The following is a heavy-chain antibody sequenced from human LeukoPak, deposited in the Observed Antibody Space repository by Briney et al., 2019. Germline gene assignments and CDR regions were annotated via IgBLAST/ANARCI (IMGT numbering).Heavy chain of an antibody. D-gene: IGHD3-10*01. V-gene: IGHV3-53*01. CDR2: LYSGGST. CDR3: ARVGDHYHWYFDL. J-gene: IGHJ2*01. CDR1: GFTFSNSG. Sequence: GGSLRLSCSVSGFTFSNSGMHWVRQAPGKGLEWVAILYSGGSTYYADSVKGRFIISRDFSKNTLSLQMNNLRADDTAVYYCARVGDHYHWYFDLWGRGTLVTVSS.